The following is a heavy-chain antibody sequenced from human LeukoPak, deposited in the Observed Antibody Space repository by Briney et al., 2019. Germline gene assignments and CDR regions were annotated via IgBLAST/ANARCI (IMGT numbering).Heavy chain of an antibody. V-gene: IGHV1-18*01. Sequence: GASVKVSCKASGYTFTSYGISWVRQAPGQGLEWMGWISAYNGNTNYAQKLQGRVTMTTDTSTSTAYMELRSLRSDDTAVYYCARDLRDYYGSGSYEPTFDYWGQGTLVTVSS. J-gene: IGHJ4*02. CDR3: ARDLRDYYGSGSYEPTFDY. CDR2: ISAYNGNT. CDR1: GYTFTSYG. D-gene: IGHD3-10*01.